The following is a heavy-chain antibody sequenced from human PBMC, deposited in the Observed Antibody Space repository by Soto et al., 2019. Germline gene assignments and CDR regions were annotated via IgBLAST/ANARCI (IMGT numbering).Heavy chain of an antibody. CDR1: GFTFSNYG. V-gene: IGHV3-30*18. Sequence: GSLRLSCAASGFTFSNYGMHWVRQAPGKGLEWVTVISYDGSYKYYADSVKGRFTISRDNSKNTLYLQMNSLRGEDTAVYYCAKTGGNSDYFYYGMDVWGQGTKVTVSS. CDR3: AKTGGNSDYFYYGMDV. J-gene: IGHJ6*02. D-gene: IGHD2-8*02. CDR2: ISYDGSYK.